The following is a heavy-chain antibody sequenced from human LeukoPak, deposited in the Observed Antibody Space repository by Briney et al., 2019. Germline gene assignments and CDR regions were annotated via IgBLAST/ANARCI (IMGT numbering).Heavy chain of an antibody. D-gene: IGHD4-23*01. CDR1: GFTFSSYG. CDR2: IKQDGSEK. J-gene: IGHJ4*02. V-gene: IGHV3-7*01. CDR3: AREYGGKGRPPFGY. Sequence: PGGSLRLSCAASGFTFSSYGMHWVRQAPGKGLEWVANIKQDGSEKYYVDSVKGRFTISRDNAKNSLYLQMNSLRAEDTAVYYCAREYGGKGRPPFGYWGQGTLVTVSS.